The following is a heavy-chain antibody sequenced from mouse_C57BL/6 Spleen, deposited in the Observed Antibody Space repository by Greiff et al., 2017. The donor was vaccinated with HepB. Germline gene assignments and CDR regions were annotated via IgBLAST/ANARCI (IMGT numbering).Heavy chain of an antibody. CDR1: GFTFSDYY. V-gene: IGHV5-16*01. CDR3: ARGDDGYYFDY. J-gene: IGHJ2*01. D-gene: IGHD2-3*01. Sequence: DVKLVESEGGLAQPGSSMKLSCTASGFTFSDYYMAWVRQVPEKGLEWVANINYDGSSTYYLDSLKSRFIISRDNAKNILYLQMSSLKSEDTATYYCARGDDGYYFDYWGQGTTLTVSS. CDR2: INYDGSST.